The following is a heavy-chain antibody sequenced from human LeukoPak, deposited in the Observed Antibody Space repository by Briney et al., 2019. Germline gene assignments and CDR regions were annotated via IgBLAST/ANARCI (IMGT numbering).Heavy chain of an antibody. V-gene: IGHV3-30*18. CDR3: AKVRWSSSAAYDMDV. J-gene: IGHJ6*02. Sequence: GGSLRLSCAAPGFTFSSYGMHWVRQAPGKGLEWVALISFDGVKTDYADSVKGRFTISRDSSQNTLYLQMNSLRAEDTAVYYCAKVRWSSSAAYDMDVWGQGTTVTVSS. D-gene: IGHD6-13*01. CDR1: GFTFSSYG. CDR2: ISFDGVKT.